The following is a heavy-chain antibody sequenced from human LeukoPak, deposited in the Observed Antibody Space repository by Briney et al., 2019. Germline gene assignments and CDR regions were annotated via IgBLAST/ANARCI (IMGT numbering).Heavy chain of an antibody. D-gene: IGHD6-13*01. V-gene: IGHV1-69*05. CDR1: GGTFNNYA. CDR3: ARSYLVFNWFDP. Sequence: SVKVSCKASGGTFNNYAISWVRQARGQGLEWMGGVIPVFATTNYTQTFHGRVTITTDESTNTVYMELRNLTSDDTAVYYCARSYLVFNWFDPWGQGTQVTVSS. CDR2: VIPVFATT. J-gene: IGHJ5*02.